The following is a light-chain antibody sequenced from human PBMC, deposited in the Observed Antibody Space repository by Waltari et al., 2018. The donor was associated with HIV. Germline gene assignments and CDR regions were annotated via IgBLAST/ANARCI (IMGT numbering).Light chain of an antibody. CDR2: LGS. V-gene: IGKV2-28*01. Sequence: DIVMTQSPLSLPVTPGEPASISCRSSQSLLHSNGYNYLDWYLQKPGQSPQLLIYLGSNRASGVPDRFSGIGSGTDFTLKISRVEAEDVGVYYCMQALQTWTFGQGTK. CDR1: QSLLHSNGYNY. J-gene: IGKJ1*01. CDR3: MQALQTWT.